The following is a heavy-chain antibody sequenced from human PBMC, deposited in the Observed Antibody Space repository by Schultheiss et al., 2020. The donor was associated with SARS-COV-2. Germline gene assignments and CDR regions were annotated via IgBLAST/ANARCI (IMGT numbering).Heavy chain of an antibody. V-gene: IGHV1-58*01. CDR2: IVVGSGNT. CDR1: GFTFTSSA. CDR3: ARDPLRSGRNRYYYYYGMDV. D-gene: IGHD6-19*01. J-gene: IGHJ6*02. Sequence: SVKVSCKASGFTFTSSAVQWVRQARGQRLEWIGWIVVGSGNTNYAQKFQERVTITRDMSTSTAYMELSSLRSEDTAVYYCARDPLRSGRNRYYYYYGMDVWGQGTTVTVSS.